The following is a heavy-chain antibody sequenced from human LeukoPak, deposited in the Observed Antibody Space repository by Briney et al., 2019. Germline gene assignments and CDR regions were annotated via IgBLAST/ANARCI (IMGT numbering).Heavy chain of an antibody. CDR1: GFTFSGSA. CDR3: ASGLAFDY. D-gene: IGHD3/OR15-3a*01. Sequence: GGSLRLSCAASGFTFSGSAIHWARQSSGKGLEWVGQIDKKDKGYATATAYAASVKGRFTISRDDSINTAYLQMGSLRAEDMAVYYCASGLAFDYWGQGTLVTVSS. CDR2: IDKKDKGYATAT. J-gene: IGHJ4*02. V-gene: IGHV3-73*01.